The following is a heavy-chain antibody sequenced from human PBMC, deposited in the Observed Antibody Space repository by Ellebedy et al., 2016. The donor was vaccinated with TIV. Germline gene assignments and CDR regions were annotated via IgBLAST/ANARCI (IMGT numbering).Heavy chain of an antibody. CDR1: GYTFTSYG. CDR3: ARDLGYCTNGVCPPDWFDP. CDR2: ISAYNGNT. D-gene: IGHD2-8*01. Sequence: ASVKVSCKASGYTFTSYGISWVRQAPGQGLEWMGWISAYNGNTNYAQKLQGRVTMTTDTSTSTAYMELRSLRSDDTAVYYCARDLGYCTNGVCPPDWFDPWGQGTLVTVSS. J-gene: IGHJ5*02. V-gene: IGHV1-18*01.